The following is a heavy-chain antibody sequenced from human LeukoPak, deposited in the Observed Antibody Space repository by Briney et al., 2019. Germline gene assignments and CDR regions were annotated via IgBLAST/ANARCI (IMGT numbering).Heavy chain of an antibody. D-gene: IGHD6-13*01. CDR1: GGSFSGYY. V-gene: IGHV4-34*01. CDR3: ARAISGSFRTSYYFDY. Sequence: PSETLSLTCAVYGGSFSGYYWSWIRQPPGKGLEWIGEINHSGGTNYNPSLKSRVTISVDTSKNHFSLKLSSVTAADTAVYYCARAISGSFRTSYYFDYWGQGTLVTVSS. J-gene: IGHJ4*02. CDR2: INHSGGT.